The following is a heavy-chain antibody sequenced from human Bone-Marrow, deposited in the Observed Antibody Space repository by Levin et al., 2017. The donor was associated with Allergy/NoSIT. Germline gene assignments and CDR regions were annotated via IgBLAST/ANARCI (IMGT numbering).Heavy chain of an antibody. J-gene: IGHJ6*02. CDR1: GGSMKSGDYY. CDR3: ARVNSNFGDGLDV. D-gene: IGHD4-11*01. CDR2: IYHTGSS. V-gene: IGHV4-30-4*01. Sequence: SETLSLTCSVSGGSMKSGDYYWSWIRQPPGKGLEWMGYIYHTGSSYHNPSLKSRMTLSVDTSKNQFSLNLTSVTAADTAVYFCARVNSNFGDGLDVWGQGNMVTVSS.